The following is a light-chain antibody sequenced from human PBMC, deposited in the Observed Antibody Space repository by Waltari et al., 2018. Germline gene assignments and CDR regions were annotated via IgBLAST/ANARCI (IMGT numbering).Light chain of an antibody. CDR2: GNN. CDR1: SSNIGSNT. V-gene: IGLV1-44*01. Sequence: QSVLTQPPSASGTPGQRVTISCSGSSSNIGSNTVNWYQQRPAPASTLHTYGNNHRPSGVPDQFSGYKSGTSASLAVVGLQSEDEAVDDCAAWDDSLNGHVVFGGGTKLTVL. CDR3: AAWDDSLNGHVV. J-gene: IGLJ2*01.